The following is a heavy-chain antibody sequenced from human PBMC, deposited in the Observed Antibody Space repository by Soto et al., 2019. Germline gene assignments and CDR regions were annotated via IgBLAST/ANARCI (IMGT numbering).Heavy chain of an antibody. D-gene: IGHD3-16*01. CDR3: AKDLQTGPSWGYFDY. Sequence: GGSLRLSCAASGFTFSSYGMHWVRQAPGKGLEWVAVISYDGSNKYYADSVKGRFTISRDNSKNTLYLQMNSLRAEDTALYYCAKDLQTGPSWGYFDYWGQGTLVTVSS. CDR1: GFTFSSYG. V-gene: IGHV3-30*18. J-gene: IGHJ4*02. CDR2: ISYDGSNK.